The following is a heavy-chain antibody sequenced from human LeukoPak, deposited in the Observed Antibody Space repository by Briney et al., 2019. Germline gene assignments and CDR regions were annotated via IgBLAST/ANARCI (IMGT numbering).Heavy chain of an antibody. CDR2: VNPKNGAT. CDR1: GYTFTGFY. D-gene: IGHD4-17*01. Sequence: GASVKVSCKPSGYTFTGFYLHWVRQAPGQGLQWMGWVNPKNGATKYSQTLRGRVTMTRDTSIDTAYMELSSLTSDDTAIYYCARPTHRLTVTTAIDYWGQGTLVTVSS. V-gene: IGHV1-2*02. J-gene: IGHJ4*02. CDR3: ARPTHRLTVTTAIDY.